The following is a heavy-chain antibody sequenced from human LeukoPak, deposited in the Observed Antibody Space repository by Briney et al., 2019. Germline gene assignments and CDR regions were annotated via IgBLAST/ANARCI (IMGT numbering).Heavy chain of an antibody. CDR3: ARNRPFTINAFDI. V-gene: IGHV1-18*01. D-gene: IGHD3-10*01. Sequence: ASVKVSCKASGYTFTNYGLSWVRQAPGQGLEWMGWISVHNNNTNYAQRVQGRDSMTADTSTSTAYMELRSLRSDDTAVYYCARNRPFTINAFDIWGQGTMVTVSS. J-gene: IGHJ3*02. CDR1: GYTFTNYG. CDR2: ISVHNNNT.